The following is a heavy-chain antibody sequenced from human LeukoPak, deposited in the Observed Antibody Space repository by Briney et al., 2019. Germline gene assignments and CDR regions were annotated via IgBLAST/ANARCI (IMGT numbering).Heavy chain of an antibody. J-gene: IGHJ4*02. CDR3: ARGEYYDSSGYYYFDY. CDR1: GFTFSDYY. Sequence: GGSLRLSCAASGFTFSDYYMSWIRQAPGKGLEWVSYISSSGSTIYYADFVKGRFTISRDNAKNSLYLQMNSLRAEDTAVYYCARGEYYDSSGYYYFDYWGQGTLVTVSS. V-gene: IGHV3-11*04. CDR2: ISSSGSTI. D-gene: IGHD3-22*01.